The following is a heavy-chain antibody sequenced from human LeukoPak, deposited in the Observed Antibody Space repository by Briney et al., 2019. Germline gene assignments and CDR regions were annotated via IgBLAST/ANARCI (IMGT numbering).Heavy chain of an antibody. CDR1: GGSVSSGTYY. V-gene: IGHV4-61*02. CDR3: ARLPDP. Sequence: SEALSLTCTVSGGSVSSGTYYWNWMRQPAGKGLEWIGRIYTSGITNYNPSLKSRVTISVDTSKNQFSLELTSVTASDTAVYYCARLPDPWGQGTLVTVSS. J-gene: IGHJ5*02. CDR2: IYTSGIT.